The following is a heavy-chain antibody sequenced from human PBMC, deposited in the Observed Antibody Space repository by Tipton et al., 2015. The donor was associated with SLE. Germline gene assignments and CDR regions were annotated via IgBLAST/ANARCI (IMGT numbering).Heavy chain of an antibody. V-gene: IGHV4-59*01. CDR3: ARAGRSDWYFDL. J-gene: IGHJ2*01. CDR2: IYYSGST. D-gene: IGHD1-26*01. CDR1: GGSISSYY. Sequence: TLSLTCTVSGGSISSYYWSWIRQPPGKGLEWIGYIYYSGSTNYNPSLKSRVTISVDTSKNQFSLKLSSVTAAYTAVYYCARAGRSDWYFDLWGRGTLVTVSS.